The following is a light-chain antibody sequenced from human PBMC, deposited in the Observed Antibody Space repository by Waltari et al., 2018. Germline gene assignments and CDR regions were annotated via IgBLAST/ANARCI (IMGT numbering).Light chain of an antibody. CDR2: ANN. V-gene: IGLV1-40*01. CDR1: SSNIGSRFD. CDR3: QSYDSSLSAWV. J-gene: IGLJ2*01. Sequence: QSVLTQPPSVSGAPGQRVTISCTGSSSNIGSRFDVHWYQQVPGTVAKPLIYANNYRPSGVPGRFSGSKSGTSASLAIAGLQAEDEADYYCQSYDSSLSAWVFGGGTKLTVL.